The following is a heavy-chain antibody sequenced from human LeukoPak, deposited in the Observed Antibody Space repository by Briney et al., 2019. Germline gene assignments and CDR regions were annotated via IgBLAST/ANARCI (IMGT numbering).Heavy chain of an antibody. CDR1: GFTFSSYW. J-gene: IGHJ4*02. CDR2: IKQDGSEK. CDR3: ARGASGWYWGLDY. V-gene: IGHV3-7*01. D-gene: IGHD6-19*01. Sequence: GGALRLSCAASGFTFSSYWMSWVRHAPGKGLEWVANIKQDGSEKYYVDSVKGRFTISRDNAKNSLYLQINSLRAEDTAVYYCARGASGWYWGLDYWGQGTLVTVSS.